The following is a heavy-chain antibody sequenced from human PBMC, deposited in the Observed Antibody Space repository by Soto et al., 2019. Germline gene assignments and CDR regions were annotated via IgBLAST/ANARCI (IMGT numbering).Heavy chain of an antibody. Sequence: GGSLRLSCAASGFTFSSYAMHWVRQAPGKGLEWVAVISYDGSNKYYADSVKGRFTISRDNSKNTLYLQMNSLRAEDTAVYYCARGVGVRRYYYYGMDVWGQGTTVTVSS. CDR3: ARGVGVRRYYYYGMDV. J-gene: IGHJ6*02. V-gene: IGHV3-30-3*01. CDR1: GFTFSSYA. CDR2: ISYDGSNK. D-gene: IGHD2-8*01.